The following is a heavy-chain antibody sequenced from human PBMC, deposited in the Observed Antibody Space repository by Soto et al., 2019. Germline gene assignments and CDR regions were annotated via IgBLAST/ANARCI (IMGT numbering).Heavy chain of an antibody. CDR2: IYYSGST. CDR3: ARVRLGAPTRYFDY. J-gene: IGHJ4*02. D-gene: IGHD1-26*01. V-gene: IGHV4-59*08. CDR1: GGSISSYY. Sequence: SETLSLTCTVSGGSISSYYWSWIQQPPGKGLEWIGYIYYSGSTNYNPSLKSRVTISVDTSKNQFSLKLSSVTAADTAVYYCARVRLGAPTRYFDYWGQGALVTVSS.